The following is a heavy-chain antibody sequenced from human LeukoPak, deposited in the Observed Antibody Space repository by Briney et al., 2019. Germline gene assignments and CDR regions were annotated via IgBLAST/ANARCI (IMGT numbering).Heavy chain of an antibody. Sequence: VASVKVSCKASGGTFSSYAISWVRQAPGQGLEWMGRIIPIFGTANYAQKFQGRATITTDESTSTAYMELSSLRSEDTAVYYCATDYGSGSSTFRSFDPWGQGTLVTVSP. CDR2: IIPIFGTA. V-gene: IGHV1-69*05. CDR3: ATDYGSGSSTFRSFDP. CDR1: GGTFSSYA. D-gene: IGHD3-10*01. J-gene: IGHJ5*02.